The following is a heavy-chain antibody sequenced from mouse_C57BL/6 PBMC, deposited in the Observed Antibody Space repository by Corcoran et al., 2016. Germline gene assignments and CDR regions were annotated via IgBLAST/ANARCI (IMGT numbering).Heavy chain of an antibody. CDR2: INPNNGGT. D-gene: IGHD2-4*01. CDR3: ARTSFYDYDGSWYAY. Sequence: EVQLQQSGPELVKPGASVKISCKASGYTFTDYYMNWVKQSHGKSLEWIGDINPNNGGTSYNQKLKGKATVTVDKSSSTAYMELRSLTSEDSAVYYCARTSFYDYDGSWYAYWGQGTLVTVSA. V-gene: IGHV1-26*01. J-gene: IGHJ3*01. CDR1: GYTFTDYY.